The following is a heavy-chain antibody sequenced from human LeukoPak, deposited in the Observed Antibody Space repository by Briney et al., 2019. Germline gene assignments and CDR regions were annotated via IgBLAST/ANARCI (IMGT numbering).Heavy chain of an antibody. CDR2: IWYDGSNK. D-gene: IGHD1-26*01. CDR1: GFTFTYYA. CDR3: ARDKMGATGYDAFDI. V-gene: IGHV3-33*08. Sequence: PGGSLRLSCAASGFTFTYYAMHWVRQAPGKGLEWVAVIWYDGSNKYYADSVKGRFTISRDNSKNTLYLQMNSLRAEDTAVYYCARDKMGATGYDAFDIWGQGTMVTVSS. J-gene: IGHJ3*02.